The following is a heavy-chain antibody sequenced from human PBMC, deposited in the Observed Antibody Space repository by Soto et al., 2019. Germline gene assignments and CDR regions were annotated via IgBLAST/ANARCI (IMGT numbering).Heavy chain of an antibody. CDR3: ARGGGSAYHNHEFDF. J-gene: IGHJ4*02. D-gene: IGHD6-25*01. CDR1: GASITYYY. Sequence: QVQLQESGPGLVKPSETLSLTCAVSGASITYYYWNWIRQPPGRGLEWIVSFSSTGSTVYNPSLRSRATISLDTSKNQFALTQSSLTAADNAVYYWARGGGSAYHNHEFDFWGQGTLVTVSS. V-gene: IGHV4-59*01. CDR2: FSSTGST.